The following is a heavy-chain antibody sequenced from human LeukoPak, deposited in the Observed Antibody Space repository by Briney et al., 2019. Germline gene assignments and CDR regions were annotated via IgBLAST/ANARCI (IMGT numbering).Heavy chain of an antibody. J-gene: IGHJ4*02. CDR1: GGPISSYY. Sequence: SETLSLTCTVSGGPISSYYWSWIRQPPGKGLEWIGAIYYSGSTKNNPTLKSRVTISVDTSKNQFSLKLSSVTAADTAVYYCAREGARIQLFDYWGQGTLVTVSS. D-gene: IGHD5-18*01. V-gene: IGHV4-59*01. CDR3: AREGARIQLFDY. CDR2: IYYSGST.